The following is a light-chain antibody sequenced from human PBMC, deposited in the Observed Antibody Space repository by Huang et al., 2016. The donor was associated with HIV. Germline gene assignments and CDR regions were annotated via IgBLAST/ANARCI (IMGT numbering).Light chain of an antibody. J-gene: IGKJ3*01. CDR2: WAS. V-gene: IGKV4-1*01. Sequence: DIVMTQSPDSLSVSLGERATINCKSSQSLLSTSNEKNNLAWYQHKPGQPPKLLIYWASTRASGVPDRCSGRGSGPDFSLTISSLQAEDAAVYYCQQYFTTPRTFGPGTKVEIK. CDR1: QSLLSTSNEKNN. CDR3: QQYFTTPRT.